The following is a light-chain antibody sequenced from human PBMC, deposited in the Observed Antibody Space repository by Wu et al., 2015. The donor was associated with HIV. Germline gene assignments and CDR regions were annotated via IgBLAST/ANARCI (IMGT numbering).Light chain of an antibody. J-gene: IGKJ1*01. V-gene: IGKV3-15*01. CDR3: QQYYTFWT. Sequence: EIVMTQSPATLSVSPGERATLSCRASQSVSSNLAWYQQKPGQAPRLLIYGASTRATGIPARFSGSGSGTEFTLTISSLQPDDFATYYCQQYYTFWTFGQGTKVDFK. CDR2: GAS. CDR1: QSVSSN.